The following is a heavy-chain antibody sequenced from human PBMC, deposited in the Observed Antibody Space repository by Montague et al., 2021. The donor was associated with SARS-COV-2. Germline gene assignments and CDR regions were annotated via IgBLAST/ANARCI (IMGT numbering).Heavy chain of an antibody. CDR2: IYNSGST. D-gene: IGHD3-22*01. CDR3: ARHGKTRIAMIVVVIGYFDY. CDR1: SGSISSSSYY. Sequence: SETLSLTCTVSSGSISSSSYYWGWIRQPPGKGLEWIGRIYNSGSTYYNPSLKSRVTISVDTSKNQFSLKLSSVTAADTAVYYCARHGKTRIAMIVVVIGYFDYWGQGTLVTVSS. J-gene: IGHJ4*02. V-gene: IGHV4-39*01.